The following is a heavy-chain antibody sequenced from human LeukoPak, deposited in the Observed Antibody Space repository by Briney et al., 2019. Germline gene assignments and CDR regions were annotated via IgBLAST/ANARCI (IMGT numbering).Heavy chain of an antibody. D-gene: IGHD6-13*01. CDR3: ARATRIAPAEFFFDY. CDR2: IYSGGST. Sequence: PGGSLRLSCAASGFIVSNNYMTWVRQAPGKGLEWVSLIYSGGSTYFADSVKGPFTISRDNSKNTLYLQMYSLRAEDTAVYYCARATRIAPAEFFFDYWGQGALVTASS. J-gene: IGHJ4*02. CDR1: GFIVSNNY. V-gene: IGHV3-53*01.